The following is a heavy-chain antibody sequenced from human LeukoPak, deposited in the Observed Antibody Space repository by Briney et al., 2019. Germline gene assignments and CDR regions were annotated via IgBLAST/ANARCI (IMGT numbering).Heavy chain of an antibody. CDR3: AKKSLRGYTYGRDDNH. CDR1: GFTFSTYA. D-gene: IGHD5-18*01. Sequence: GGSLRLSCAVSGFTFSTYAMSWVRQAPGKGLEWISAVRGSGSDTYYADSVKGRFTISRDNSKNTLYLQMNSLRAEDAAIYYCAKKSLRGYTYGRDDNHWGQGTLVTVSS. CDR2: VRGSGSDT. V-gene: IGHV3-23*01. J-gene: IGHJ5*02.